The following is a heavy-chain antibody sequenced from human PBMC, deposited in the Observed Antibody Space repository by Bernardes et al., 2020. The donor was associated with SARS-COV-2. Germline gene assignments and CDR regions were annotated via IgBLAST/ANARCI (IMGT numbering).Heavy chain of an antibody. D-gene: IGHD3-22*01. Sequence: SATLSLTCTVSCGSISSSYYWSWIRQPPGKGLEWIGYIYYSGSTNYNPSLKSRVTISVDTSKNQFSLKLSSVTAADTAVYYCARGLRFYDSSGYYFDYWGQGTLVTVSS. V-gene: IGHV4-59*01. CDR1: CGSISSSYY. J-gene: IGHJ4*02. CDR2: IYYSGST. CDR3: ARGLRFYDSSGYYFDY.